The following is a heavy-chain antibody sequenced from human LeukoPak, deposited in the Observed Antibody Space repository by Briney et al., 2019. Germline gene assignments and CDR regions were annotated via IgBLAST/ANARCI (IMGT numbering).Heavy chain of an antibody. CDR1: GGSISSSSYY. Sequence: SETLSLTCTVSGGSISSSSYYWGWIRQPPGKGLEWIGSIYYSGSTYYNPSLKSRLTISVDTSNNQFSLKLSSVTAADTAVYYCASYVWGSYFGPKRFDYWGQGTLVTVSS. CDR3: ASYVWGSYFGPKRFDY. J-gene: IGHJ4*02. V-gene: IGHV4-39*01. CDR2: IYYSGST. D-gene: IGHD3-16*01.